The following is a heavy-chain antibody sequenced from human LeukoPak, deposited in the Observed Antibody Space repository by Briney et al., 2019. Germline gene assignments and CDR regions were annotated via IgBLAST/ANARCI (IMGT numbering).Heavy chain of an antibody. V-gene: IGHV3-48*04. Sequence: GGSLRLSCAASGFTFSSYSMNWVRQAPGKGLEWVSYISSSGSTIYYADSVKGRFTISRDNAKNSLYLQMNSLRAEDTAVYYCARGPSGYCYDSSGYPYYMDVWGKGTTVTISS. J-gene: IGHJ6*03. CDR3: ARGPSGYCYDSSGYPYYMDV. CDR2: ISSSGSTI. D-gene: IGHD3-22*01. CDR1: GFTFSSYS.